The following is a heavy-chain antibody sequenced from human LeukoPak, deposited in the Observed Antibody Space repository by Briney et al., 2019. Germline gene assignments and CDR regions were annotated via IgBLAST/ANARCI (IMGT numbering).Heavy chain of an antibody. CDR3: ARVSHSDSPWFDP. CDR1: GGSISSNNW. CDR2: IYHDGST. D-gene: IGHD4-11*01. Sequence: PSETLSLTCAVSGGSISSNNWWIWVRQSPEKGLEWIGEIYHDGSTNYNPSLKSRVTISVDTSKNQFSLKLSSVTAADTAVYYCARVSHSDSPWFDPWGQGTLVTVSS. J-gene: IGHJ5*02. V-gene: IGHV4-4*02.